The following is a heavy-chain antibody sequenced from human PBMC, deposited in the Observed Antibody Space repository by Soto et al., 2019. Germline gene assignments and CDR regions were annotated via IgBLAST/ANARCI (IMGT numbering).Heavy chain of an antibody. J-gene: IGHJ4*02. CDR1: GDSISRGGYY. D-gene: IGHD1-26*01. CDR3: VRQDNTGRYQSFDY. V-gene: IGHV4-39*01. Sequence: SETLSLTCTVSGDSISRGGYYWGWIRQPPGKGLEWIGSMLYSGSTYYNSSLRSRVTMSVDTSKNQFSLKVSSVTAADTAVYSCVRQDNTGRYQSFDYRGQGTLVTVSS. CDR2: MLYSGST.